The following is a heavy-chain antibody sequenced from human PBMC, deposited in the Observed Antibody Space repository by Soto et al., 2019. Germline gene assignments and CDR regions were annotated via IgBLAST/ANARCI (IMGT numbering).Heavy chain of an antibody. Sequence: GASVKVSCKASGYAFTGYYMHWVRKASGQGPEWMGWINPNSGGTNYAQKFQGWVTMTRDTSISTAYMELSRLRSDDTAVYNCATTRTYYDYSSGPDAFDISGQGTMVTVSS. CDR3: ATTRTYYDYSSGPDAFDI. D-gene: IGHD3-22*01. CDR1: GYAFTGYY. J-gene: IGHJ3*02. CDR2: INPNSGGT. V-gene: IGHV1-2*04.